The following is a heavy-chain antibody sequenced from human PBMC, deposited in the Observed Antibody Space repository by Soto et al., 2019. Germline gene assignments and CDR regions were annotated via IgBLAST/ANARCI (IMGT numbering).Heavy chain of an antibody. CDR3: AGRCDGTNCLAHFDY. D-gene: IGHD2-2*01. V-gene: IGHV1-69*06. Sequence: QVQLVQSGAEVKKPGSSVKVSCRASGGTFNNYVMNWVRQAPGQGLEWMAGIIPIFGTPNYAQKFRGRVTLTADKSTSTAYMELNSLRSEDTAVYYCAGRCDGTNCLAHFDYWGQGTLVTVSS. CDR1: GGTFNNYV. J-gene: IGHJ4*02. CDR2: IIPIFGTP.